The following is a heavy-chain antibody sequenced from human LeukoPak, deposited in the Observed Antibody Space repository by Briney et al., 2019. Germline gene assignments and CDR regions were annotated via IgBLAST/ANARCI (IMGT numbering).Heavy chain of an antibody. Sequence: SETLSLTCAVYGGSFSGYYWSWIRQPPGKGLEWIGEINHSGSTNYNPSLKSRVTISVDTSKNQFSLKLSSVTAADTAVYYCARQSSGWLEYFQHWGQGTLVTVSS. D-gene: IGHD6-19*01. V-gene: IGHV4-34*01. CDR3: ARQSSGWLEYFQH. CDR1: GGSFSGYY. CDR2: INHSGST. J-gene: IGHJ1*01.